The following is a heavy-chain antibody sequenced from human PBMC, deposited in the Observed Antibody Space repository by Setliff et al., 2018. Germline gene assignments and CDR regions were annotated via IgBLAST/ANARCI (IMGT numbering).Heavy chain of an antibody. CDR3: ARGRTTVTFDY. CDR2: IYYIETT. CDR1: GGSISTYY. D-gene: IGHD4-17*01. J-gene: IGHJ4*02. V-gene: IGHV4-59*01. Sequence: PSETLSLTCTVSGGSISTYYWSWLRQPPGKGLEWIGYIYYIETTDHNPSLKSRVTISVDTSKNQFTLKLSSVTAADTAVYYCARGRTTVTFDYWGQGTLVTVSS.